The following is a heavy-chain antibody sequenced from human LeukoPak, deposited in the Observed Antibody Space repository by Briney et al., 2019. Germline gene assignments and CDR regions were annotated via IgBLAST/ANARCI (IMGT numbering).Heavy chain of an antibody. CDR2: IWYDGSNK. V-gene: IGHV3-33*06. CDR1: GFTFSSYG. Sequence: PGRSLRLSCAASGFTFSSYGMHWVRQAPGKGLEWVAVIWYDGSNKYYADSVKGRFTISRDNSKNTLYLQMNSLRAEDTAVYYCAKDTDAYGGDMDVWGKGTTVTVSS. CDR3: AKDTDAYGGDMDV. J-gene: IGHJ6*03. D-gene: IGHD3-16*01.